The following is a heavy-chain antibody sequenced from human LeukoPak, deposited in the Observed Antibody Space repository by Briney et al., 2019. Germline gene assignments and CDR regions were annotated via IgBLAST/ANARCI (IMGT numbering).Heavy chain of an antibody. V-gene: IGHV4-38-2*02. D-gene: IGHD3-3*01. CDR3: ARRGSYYDFWSGYYSFYYYMDV. CDR2: IYHSGST. J-gene: IGHJ6*03. CDR1: GYSISSGYY. Sequence: SETLSLTCTVSGYSISSGYYWGWIRQPPGKGLEWIGSIYHSGSTYCNPSLKSRVTISVDTSKNPFSLKLSSVTATDTAVYYCARRGSYYDFWSGYYSFYYYMDVWGKGTTVTVSS.